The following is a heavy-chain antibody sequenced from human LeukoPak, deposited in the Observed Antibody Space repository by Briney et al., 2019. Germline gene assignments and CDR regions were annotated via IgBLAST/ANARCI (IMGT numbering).Heavy chain of an antibody. CDR3: ARDATHDYGDYFDY. CDR2: INPSGGST. V-gene: IGHV1-46*01. D-gene: IGHD4-17*01. Sequence: ASVKVSCKASGYTFTSYYMHWVRQAPGQGLEWMGIINPSGGSTSYAQKFQGRVTMTTDTSTSTAYMELRSLRSDDTAVYYCARDATHDYGDYFDYWGQGTLVTVSS. J-gene: IGHJ4*02. CDR1: GYTFTSYY.